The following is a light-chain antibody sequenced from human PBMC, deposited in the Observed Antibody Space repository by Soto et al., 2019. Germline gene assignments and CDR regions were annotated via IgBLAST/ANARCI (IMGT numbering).Light chain of an antibody. Sequence: QSVLTQPPSVSGAPGQRVTISCTGSSSNIGAGYDVHWYQQLPGTAPKLLIYGNSNRPSGVPDRFSGSKSGTSACLAITGLQAEEEADYYCQSYDSSLSGYVVFGGGTKLTVL. J-gene: IGLJ2*01. V-gene: IGLV1-40*01. CDR1: SSNIGAGYD. CDR2: GNS. CDR3: QSYDSSLSGYVV.